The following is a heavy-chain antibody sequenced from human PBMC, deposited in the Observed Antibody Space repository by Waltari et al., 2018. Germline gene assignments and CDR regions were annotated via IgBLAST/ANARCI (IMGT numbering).Heavy chain of an antibody. CDR2: INTDGSTI. Sequence: EVQLAESGGGLVQPGESLRRPCSASGFTFRPSWTHWVRQGPGKGLVVVSRINTDGSTINYADSVKGRFTISRDNAKNTLYLQMNSLRAEDTAVYYCTREDYGGKDYWGQGTLVTVSS. D-gene: IGHD4-17*01. J-gene: IGHJ4*02. CDR3: TREDYGGKDY. CDR1: GFTFRPSW. V-gene: IGHV3-74*01.